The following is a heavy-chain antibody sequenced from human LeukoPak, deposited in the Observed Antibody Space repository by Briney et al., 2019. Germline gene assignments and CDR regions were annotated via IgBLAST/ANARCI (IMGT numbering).Heavy chain of an antibody. CDR2: IYSSGNT. D-gene: IGHD2-8*01. CDR1: GDSFSAYY. V-gene: IGHV4-4*09. J-gene: IGHJ6*03. CDR3: AIHTNVDISSFMDV. Sequence: PSETLSLTCTVSGDSFSAYYWSWIRQPPGRGLEWIGYIYSSGNTNYNPSLKSRVTISVGTSKKQHSLKLTSVTAADTAVYYCAIHTNVDISSFMDVWDKGTTVTVSS.